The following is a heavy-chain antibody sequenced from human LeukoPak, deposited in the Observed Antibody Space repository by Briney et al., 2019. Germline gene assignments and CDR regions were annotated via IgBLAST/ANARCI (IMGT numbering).Heavy chain of an antibody. D-gene: IGHD3-16*01. J-gene: IGHJ4*02. Sequence: PSETLSLTRTVSGGSISSSTYYWGWIRRPPGKGLEWIGSIYYSGSTYYNPPLKSRVTVSVDTSKNQFSLNLSSVTAADTAVYYCVRGSTLRHYQYWGQGTLVTVSS. CDR1: GGSISSSTYY. CDR3: VRGSTLRHYQY. CDR2: IYYSGST. V-gene: IGHV4-39*01.